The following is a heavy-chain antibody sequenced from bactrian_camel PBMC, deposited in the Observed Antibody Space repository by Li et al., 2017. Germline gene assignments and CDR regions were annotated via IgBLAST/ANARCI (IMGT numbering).Heavy chain of an antibody. V-gene: IGHV3S1*01. CDR1: GYTDVGDC. CDR2: IYGDAGRT. D-gene: IGHD3*01. CDR3: ARGLPGTQAQTLGVN. J-gene: IGHJ4*01. Sequence: QVQLVESGGGSVQAGGSLTLACSVSGYTDVGDCMAWFRQIPGNEREGLATIYGDAGRTDYADSVKGRFTISQDSAKKMLYLQMNNLKPEDTATYSCARGLPGTQAQTLGVNRGQGTQVTVS.